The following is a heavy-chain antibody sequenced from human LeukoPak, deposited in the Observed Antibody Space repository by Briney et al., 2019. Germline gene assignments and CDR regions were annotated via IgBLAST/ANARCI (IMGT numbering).Heavy chain of an antibody. V-gene: IGHV1-58*01. Sequence: GASVKVSCKASGFTFISSAVQWVRQARGQRLEWIGWIVVGSGDTNYAQKFVERVTITRVMSTSTAYMELSSLRSDDTAVYYCAAEKRLYCSGGACYPDAFDIWGQGTMVTVSS. CDR1: GFTFISSA. J-gene: IGHJ3*02. CDR2: IVVGSGDT. D-gene: IGHD2-15*01. CDR3: AAEKRLYCSGGACYPDAFDI.